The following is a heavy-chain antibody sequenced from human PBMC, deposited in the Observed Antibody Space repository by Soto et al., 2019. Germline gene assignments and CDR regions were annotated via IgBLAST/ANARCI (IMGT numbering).Heavy chain of an antibody. CDR1: GYTFTSYA. CDR3: ARGSGWYFGWFDP. V-gene: IGHV1-3*01. J-gene: IGHJ5*02. D-gene: IGHD6-19*01. CDR2: INAGNGNT. Sequence: ASVKVSCKASGYTFTSYAMHWVRQAPGQRLEWMGWINAGNGNTKYSQKFQGRVTITRDTSASTAYMELSSLRSEDTAVYCCARGSGWYFGWFDPWGQGTLVTVSS.